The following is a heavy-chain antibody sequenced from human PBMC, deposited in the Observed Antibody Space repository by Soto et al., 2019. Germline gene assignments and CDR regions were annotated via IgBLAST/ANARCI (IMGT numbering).Heavy chain of an antibody. CDR1: GGSFSGYY. J-gene: IGHJ4*02. CDR2: INHSGST. CDR3: ARTYSSSWSPFDY. D-gene: IGHD6-13*01. V-gene: IGHV4-34*01. Sequence: QVQLQQWGAGLLKPSETLSLTCAVYGGSFSGYYWSWIRQPPGKGLEWIGEINHSGSTNYNPSLKSRVPVSLDXXKNQFSLKLSSVTAADTAVYYCARTYSSSWSPFDYWGQGTLVTVSS.